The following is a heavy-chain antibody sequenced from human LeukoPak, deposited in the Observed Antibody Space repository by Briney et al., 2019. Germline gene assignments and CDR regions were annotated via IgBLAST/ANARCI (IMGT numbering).Heavy chain of an antibody. CDR3: ARMGYYYDSSGYYPIPDY. CDR1: GGSISSGGYY. D-gene: IGHD3-22*01. J-gene: IGHJ4*02. V-gene: IGHV4-31*03. Sequence: SETLSLTCTVSGGSISSGGYYWSWIRQHPGKGLEWIGYIYYSGSTYYIPSLKSRVTMSVDTSKNQFSLKLSSVTAADTAVYYCARMGYYYDSSGYYPIPDYWGQGTLVTVSS. CDR2: IYYSGST.